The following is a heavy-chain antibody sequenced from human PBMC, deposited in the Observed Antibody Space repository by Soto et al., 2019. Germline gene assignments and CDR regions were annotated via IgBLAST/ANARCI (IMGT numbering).Heavy chain of an antibody. Sequence: QPGGSLRLSCAASGFTLNTYGMHWVRQAPGKGLEWVALIWYDGNNKYYADSVKGRFTISRDNSKNTLYLEMNSLRAEDTAVYYCARDVARQWLVTSWALDIWGQGTMVTVSS. CDR2: IWYDGNNK. J-gene: IGHJ3*02. V-gene: IGHV3-33*01. D-gene: IGHD6-19*01. CDR3: ARDVARQWLVTSWALDI. CDR1: GFTLNTYG.